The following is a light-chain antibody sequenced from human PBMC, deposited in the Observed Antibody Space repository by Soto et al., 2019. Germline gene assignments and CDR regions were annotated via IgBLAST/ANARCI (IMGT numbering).Light chain of an antibody. J-gene: IGKJ4*01. CDR2: KAS. CDR3: QQYNGYRLA. V-gene: IGKV1-5*03. CDR1: QSISNW. Sequence: DIQMTQSPSSLSASVGDRVTFTCRASQSISNWLAWYQQKPGKATKLLIYKASTLESGVPSRFSGSGSGTEFTLTISSLQADDFAIYYCQQYNGYRLAFGGGTKVEIK.